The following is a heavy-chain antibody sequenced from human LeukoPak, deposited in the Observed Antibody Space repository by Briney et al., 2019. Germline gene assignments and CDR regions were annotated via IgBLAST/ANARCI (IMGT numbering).Heavy chain of an antibody. D-gene: IGHD3-22*01. CDR3: ARGSTYYDSSGQVPFDY. CDR2: ISSSSSTI. CDR1: GFTFSTYS. Sequence: GGSLRLSCAASGFTFSTYSMNWVRQAPGEGLEWVSYISSSSSTIYYADSVKGRFTISRDNAKNSLYLQMNSLRAEDTAVYYCARGSTYYDSSGQVPFDYWGQGTLVTVSS. V-gene: IGHV3-48*01. J-gene: IGHJ4*02.